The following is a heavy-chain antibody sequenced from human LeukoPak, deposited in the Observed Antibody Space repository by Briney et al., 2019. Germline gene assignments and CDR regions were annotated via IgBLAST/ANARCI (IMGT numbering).Heavy chain of an antibody. CDR3: ARGVVGGHDAFDI. Sequence: GGSLRLSCAASDFTVSSNYMSWVRQAPGKGPEWVSVIYGGGSTYYADSVKGRFSISRDNSQNTLYLQMNSLRDEDTAVYYCARGVVGGHDAFDIWGQGTMVTVSS. D-gene: IGHD1-26*01. CDR2: IYGGGST. V-gene: IGHV3-53*01. J-gene: IGHJ3*02. CDR1: DFTVSSNY.